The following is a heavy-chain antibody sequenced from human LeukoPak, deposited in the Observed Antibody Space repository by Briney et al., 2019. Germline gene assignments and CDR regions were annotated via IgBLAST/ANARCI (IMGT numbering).Heavy chain of an antibody. J-gene: IGHJ5*02. Sequence: GGSLRLSCAASGFTVSSNYMSWVRQAPGKGLEWVSVIYSGGSTYYADSVKGRFTISRDNSKNTLYLQMNSLRAEDTAVYYCARARESYCSSTSCYRFDPWGQGTLVTVSS. CDR2: IYSGGST. CDR1: GFTVSSNY. D-gene: IGHD2-2*01. CDR3: ARARESYCSSTSCYRFDP. V-gene: IGHV3-66*02.